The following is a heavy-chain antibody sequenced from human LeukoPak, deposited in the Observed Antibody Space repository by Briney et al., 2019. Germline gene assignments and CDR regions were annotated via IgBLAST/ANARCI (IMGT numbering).Heavy chain of an antibody. Sequence: PSETLSLTCTVSGGSISSYYWSWIRQPPGKGLQWIGYIYYSGSTNYNPSLKRRVTMSVDTSKNQFSLRLSSVTAADTAVYFCAREIQIAAAEMFDPWGQGTLVTVSS. V-gene: IGHV4-59*12. CDR3: AREIQIAAAEMFDP. J-gene: IGHJ5*02. CDR1: GGSISSYY. D-gene: IGHD6-13*01. CDR2: IYYSGST.